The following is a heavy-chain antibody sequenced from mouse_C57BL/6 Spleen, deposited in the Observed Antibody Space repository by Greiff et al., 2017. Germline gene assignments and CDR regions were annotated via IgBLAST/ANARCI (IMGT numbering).Heavy chain of an antibody. CDR2: ISDGGSYT. J-gene: IGHJ1*03. CDR1: GFTFSSYA. CDR3: ARGNYGSSYWYFDV. D-gene: IGHD1-1*01. V-gene: IGHV5-4*01. Sequence: DVHLVESGGGLVKPGGSLKLSCAASGFTFSSYAMSWVRQTPEKRLEWVATISDGGSYTYYPDNVKGRFTISRDNAKNNLYLQMSHLKSEDTAMYYCARGNYGSSYWYFDVWGTGTTGTVSS.